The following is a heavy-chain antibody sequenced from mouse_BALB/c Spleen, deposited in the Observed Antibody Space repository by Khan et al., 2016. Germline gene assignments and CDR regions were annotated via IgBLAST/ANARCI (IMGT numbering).Heavy chain of an antibody. J-gene: IGHJ4*01. CDR3: TESNYFYAMAY. Sequence: EVQLQESGNVLARPGASVKMSCKASGYTFTSYWMHWVKQRPGQGLEWIGAIYPGNSDTSYNQKFKGKAKLTADTSTSTAYMELSSLPNDDAAVYYCTESNYFYAMAYWGPGTSVTVSS. CDR2: IYPGNSDT. V-gene: IGHV1-5*01. CDR1: GYTFTSYW. D-gene: IGHD2-5*01.